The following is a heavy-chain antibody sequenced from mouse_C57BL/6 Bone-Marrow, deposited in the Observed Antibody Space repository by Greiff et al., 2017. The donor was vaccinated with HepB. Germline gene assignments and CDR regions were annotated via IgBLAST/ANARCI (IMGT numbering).Heavy chain of an antibody. D-gene: IGHD3-3*01. Sequence: VQLQQSGPELVKPGASVKISCKASGYSFTDYNMNWVKQSNGKSLEWIGVINPNYGTTSYNQKFKGKATLTVDKSYSTSYMQLNSLTSEDSAVYSCSRSEGTTRVDYWGQGTTLTVSS. CDR2: INPNYGTT. CDR1: GYSFTDYN. CDR3: SRSEGTTRVDY. J-gene: IGHJ2*01. V-gene: IGHV1-39*01.